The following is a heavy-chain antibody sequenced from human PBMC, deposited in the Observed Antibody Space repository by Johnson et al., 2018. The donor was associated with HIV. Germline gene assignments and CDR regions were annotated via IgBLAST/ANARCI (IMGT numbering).Heavy chain of an antibody. V-gene: IGHV3-9*01. CDR1: GFTFDDYA. Sequence: VQLVESGGSVIRPGGSLRLSCVGTGFTFDDYAMHWVRQAPGKGLEWVSGLSWNSGSIGYADSVTGRFTISRDNAKNTLYLQRNSLRAEDTAVYYCASSNVVGYSNYPDAFDIWGQGTMVTVSS. CDR3: ASSNVVGYSNYPDAFDI. CDR2: LSWNSGSI. D-gene: IGHD6-13*01. J-gene: IGHJ3*02.